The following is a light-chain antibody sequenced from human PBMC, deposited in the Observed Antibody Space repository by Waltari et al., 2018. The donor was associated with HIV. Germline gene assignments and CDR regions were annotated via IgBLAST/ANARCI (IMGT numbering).Light chain of an antibody. CDR2: DVS. CDR1: SSDVGGYNY. CDR3: SSYASSSTRV. V-gene: IGLV2-14*03. Sequence: QSALTQPASVSGSPGQSITIPCTGTSSDVGGYNYVSWYQRHPGKAPKLIIYDVSNRPSGVANRFSGSKSGNMASLTISGLQAEYEADYYCSSYASSSTRVFGGGTTVTV. J-gene: IGLJ3*02.